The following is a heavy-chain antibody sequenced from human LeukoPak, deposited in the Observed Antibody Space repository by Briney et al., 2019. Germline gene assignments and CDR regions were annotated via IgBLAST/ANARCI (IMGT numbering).Heavy chain of an antibody. Sequence: PSETLSLTCTVSGGSISSYYWSWIRQPPGKGLEWIGYIYYSGSTNYNPSLKSRVTISVDTSKNQFSLKLSSVTAADTAVYYCARGFLEWSLIPPHAFDIWGQGTMVTVSS. CDR2: IYYSGST. J-gene: IGHJ3*02. CDR3: ARGFLEWSLIPPHAFDI. D-gene: IGHD3-3*01. CDR1: GGSISSYY. V-gene: IGHV4-59*01.